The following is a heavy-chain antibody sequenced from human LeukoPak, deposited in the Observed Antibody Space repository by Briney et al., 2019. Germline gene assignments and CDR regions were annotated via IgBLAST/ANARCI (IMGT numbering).Heavy chain of an antibody. CDR3: ARDVRRSSSSSNSYYYYMDV. CDR1: GGSISSYY. Sequence: PSETLSLTCTVSGGSISSYYWSWIRQPPGKGLEWIGYIYYSGSTNYNPSLKSRVTISVDTSKNQFSLKLDSVTAADTAVYYCARDVRRSSSSSNSYYYYMDVWGKGTTVTVSS. V-gene: IGHV4-59*12. J-gene: IGHJ6*03. D-gene: IGHD6-6*01. CDR2: IYYSGST.